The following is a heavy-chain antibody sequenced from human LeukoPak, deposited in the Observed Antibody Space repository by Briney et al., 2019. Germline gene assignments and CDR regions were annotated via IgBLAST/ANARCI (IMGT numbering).Heavy chain of an antibody. J-gene: IGHJ6*03. V-gene: IGHV4-34*01. D-gene: IGHD4-11*01. CDR2: INHSGST. Sequence: SETLSLTCAVYGGSFSDYYWTWIRQPPGKGLEWIGEINHSGSTKYNSSLKSRVTISVDTSKNQFSLKLNSVTAADTAVYYCARAYHSTTVTTLGFRGYYYYMDVWGKGTTVTVSS. CDR3: ARAYHSTTVTTLGFRGYYYYMDV. CDR1: GGSFSDYY.